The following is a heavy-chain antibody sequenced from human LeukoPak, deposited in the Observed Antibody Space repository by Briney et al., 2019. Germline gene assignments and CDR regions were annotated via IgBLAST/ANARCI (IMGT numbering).Heavy chain of an antibody. V-gene: IGHV3-33*01. CDR3: ARYGVWGPNDAFDI. CDR2: IWYDGSNK. CDR1: GFTFSSDG. D-gene: IGHD3-16*01. J-gene: IGHJ3*02. Sequence: GGSLRLSCAASGFTFSSDGMHWVRQAPGKGLEWVAVIWYDGSNKYYADSVKGRFTISRDNSKNTLYLQMNSLRAEDTAVYYCARYGVWGPNDAFDIWGQGTMVTVSS.